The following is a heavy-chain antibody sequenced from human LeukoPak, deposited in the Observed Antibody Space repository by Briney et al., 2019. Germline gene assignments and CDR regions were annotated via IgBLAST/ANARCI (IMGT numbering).Heavy chain of an antibody. D-gene: IGHD5-12*01. Sequence: XSLRLSCAASGFTFSSYAMSWVRQAPGKGLEWVAHIKQDGSDKHYMDSVKGRFTVSRDNAKNSLSLQMNSLSDEDTAVYYCARVSSGYDWEPDYWGQGALVTVSS. J-gene: IGHJ4*02. CDR2: IKQDGSDK. V-gene: IGHV3-7*01. CDR1: GFTFSSYA. CDR3: ARVSSGYDWEPDY.